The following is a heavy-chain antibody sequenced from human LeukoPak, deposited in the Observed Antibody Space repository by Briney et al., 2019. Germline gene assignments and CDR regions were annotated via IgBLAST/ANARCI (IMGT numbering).Heavy chain of an antibody. V-gene: IGHV3-30*03. CDR3: AILPVDTNLDY. CDR1: GFTFSSYG. D-gene: IGHD5-18*01. CDR2: ISYDGSNK. Sequence: PGGSLRLSCAASGFTFSSYGMHWVRQAPGKGLEWVAVISYDGSNKYYADSVKGRFTISRDNSKNTLYLQMNSLRAEDTAVYYCAILPVDTNLDYWGQGTLVTVSS. J-gene: IGHJ4*02.